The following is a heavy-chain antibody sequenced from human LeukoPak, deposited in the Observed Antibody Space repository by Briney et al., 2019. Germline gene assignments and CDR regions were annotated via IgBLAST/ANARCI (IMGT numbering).Heavy chain of an antibody. V-gene: IGHV3-66*02. CDR2: IYSGGST. J-gene: IGHJ4*02. CDR3: AKLPFYCSTTSCYAFDY. Sequence: GGSLRLSCAASGFTVSSNYMSWVRQAPGKGLEWVSVIYSGGSTYYADSVKGRFTISRDNSKNTLYLQMNSLRAEDTAVYYCAKLPFYCSTTSCYAFDYWGQGTLVTVSS. CDR1: GFTVSSNY. D-gene: IGHD2-2*01.